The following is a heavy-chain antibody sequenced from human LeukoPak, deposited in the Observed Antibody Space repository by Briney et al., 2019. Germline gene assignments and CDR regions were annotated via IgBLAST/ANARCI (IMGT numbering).Heavy chain of an antibody. Sequence: PSATLSLTWTVSAGSISSTDYYSSRLRQPPGKGLELFGKMYYSASTYYNPSLKSDVTIPVDTSKNQFSMKLSSVAAADAAVYYCASAVGAVRINYWGQGTLVTVSS. J-gene: IGHJ4*02. CDR3: ASAVGAVRINY. CDR2: MYYSAST. CDR1: AGSISSTDYY. V-gene: IGHV4-30-4*02. D-gene: IGHD6-13*01.